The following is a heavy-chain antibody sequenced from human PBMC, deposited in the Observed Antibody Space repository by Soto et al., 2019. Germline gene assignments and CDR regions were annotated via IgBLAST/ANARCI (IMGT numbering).Heavy chain of an antibody. CDR3: AREIVTAGGNNYFDT. CDR1: GGTVASSHW. J-gene: IGHJ5*01. Sequence: KPSETLSLTCGVSGGTVASSHWWSWVRQSPGGGLEWIGNVYHTGDTNFNPSLQSRVTISVDKSNNQFSLRLNSLTAADTAVYFCAREIVTAGGNNYFDTWGPGTLVTVSS. D-gene: IGHD2-21*02. V-gene: IGHV4-4*02. CDR2: VYHTGDT.